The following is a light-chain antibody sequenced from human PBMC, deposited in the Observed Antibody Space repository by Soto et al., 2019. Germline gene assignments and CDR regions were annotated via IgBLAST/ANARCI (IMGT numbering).Light chain of an antibody. CDR3: HQYGSSPYT. CDR2: GVS. J-gene: IGKJ2*01. V-gene: IGKV3-20*01. Sequence: EIVLTQSPGTLSLSPGERATLSCRASQSVSNSYLAWYQQKPGQAPRLLIYGVSSRATGIPDRFSGSGSGTDFTLTISSLEPEDFAVYYCHQYGSSPYTFGQGTKL. CDR1: QSVSNSY.